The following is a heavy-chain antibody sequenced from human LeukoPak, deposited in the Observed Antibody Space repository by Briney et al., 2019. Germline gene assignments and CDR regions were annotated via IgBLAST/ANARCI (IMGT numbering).Heavy chain of an antibody. CDR2: ISGYDGST. CDR3: AKGSTGWHLGFLHS. J-gene: IGHJ5*01. V-gene: IGHV3-23*01. D-gene: IGHD2-8*02. Sequence: GGSLRLSCAASGVTLNTFAMTWVGQAPGRGLEWASVISGYDGSTYYADSVKGRFTISRDKSKNTVYLQMNSLRAEDTAVYYCAKGSTGWHLGFLHSRGQGTPVTVSS. CDR1: GVTLNTFA.